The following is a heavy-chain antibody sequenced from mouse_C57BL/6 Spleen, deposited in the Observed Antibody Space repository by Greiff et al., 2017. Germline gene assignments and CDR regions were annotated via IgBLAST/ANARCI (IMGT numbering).Heavy chain of an antibody. V-gene: IGHV3-1*01. J-gene: IGHJ4*01. CDR3: ARGDYGSSRGNAMDY. CDR1: GYSITSGYD. Sequence: EVNLVESGPGMVKPSQSLSLTCTVTGYSITSGYDWHWIRHFPGNKLEWMGYISYSGSTNYNPSLKSRISITHDTSKNHFFLKLNSVTTEDTATYYCARGDYGSSRGNAMDYWGQGTSVTVSS. CDR2: ISYSGST. D-gene: IGHD1-1*01.